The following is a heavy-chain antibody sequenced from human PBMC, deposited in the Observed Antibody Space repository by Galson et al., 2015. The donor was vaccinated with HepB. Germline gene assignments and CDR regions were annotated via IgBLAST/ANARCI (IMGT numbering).Heavy chain of an antibody. J-gene: IGHJ6*02. V-gene: IGHV3-7*03. D-gene: IGHD3-10*01. CDR1: EFTFSSYW. CDR2: INPDGSEE. CDR3: AGRISLVRGIITRPDYYYGMDA. Sequence: SLRLSCAGSEFTFSSYWMNWVRQAPGKGLEWVAHINPDGSEEYYAASLKGRFTISRDNAKNSLYLQMDSLRAEDTAVYYCAGRISLVRGIITRPDYYYGMDAWGQGTTVTVAS.